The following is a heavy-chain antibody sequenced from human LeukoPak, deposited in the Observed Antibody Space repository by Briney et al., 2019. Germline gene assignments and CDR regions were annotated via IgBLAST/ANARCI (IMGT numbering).Heavy chain of an antibody. J-gene: IGHJ4*02. CDR1: GFTFSRHS. V-gene: IGHV3-23*01. D-gene: IGHD5-24*01. Sequence: VKPGGSLRLSCAASGFTFSRHSINWVRQAPGKGLEWVSGIIPSGHTTYYADSVRGRFTISRDNSRNTVYLQMNSLRAEDTAVYYCAKDDRWLQFCCWGQGTLVTVSA. CDR2: IIPSGHTT. CDR3: AKDDRWLQFCC.